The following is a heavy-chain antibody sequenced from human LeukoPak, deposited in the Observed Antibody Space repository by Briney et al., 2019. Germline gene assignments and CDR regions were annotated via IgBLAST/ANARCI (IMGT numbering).Heavy chain of an antibody. J-gene: IGHJ4*02. D-gene: IGHD3-22*01. V-gene: IGHV1-18*01. CDR2: ISAYNGNT. CDR3: ARESARLYYYDSSGYYY. Sequence: ASVKVSCKTSGYTFTSYGISWVLQAPGQGLEWMGWISAYNGNTNYAQKLQGRVTMTTDTSTSTAYMELRSLRSDDTAVYYCARESARLYYYDSSGYYYWGQGTLVTVSS. CDR1: GYTFTSYG.